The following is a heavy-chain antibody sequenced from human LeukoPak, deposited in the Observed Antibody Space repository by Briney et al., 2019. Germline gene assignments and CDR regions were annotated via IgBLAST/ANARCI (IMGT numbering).Heavy chain of an antibody. CDR1: GGSISSYY. Sequence: SETLSLTCTVSGGSISSYYWSWIRQPPGKGLEWVACISYSGSTKYNPSLKSRVTISVDTSKNQLSLELSSVTAADTAEYYCAREPGFDSSGYLNWFDPWGQGTLVTVSS. V-gene: IGHV4-59*13. CDR2: ISYSGST. J-gene: IGHJ5*02. CDR3: AREPGFDSSGYLNWFDP. D-gene: IGHD3-22*01.